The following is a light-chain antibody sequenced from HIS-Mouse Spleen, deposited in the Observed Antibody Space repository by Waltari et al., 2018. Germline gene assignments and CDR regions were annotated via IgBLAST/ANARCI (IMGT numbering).Light chain of an antibody. Sequence: QSALTQPASVSGSPGQSITISCTGTSSDVGSYNLVSWYQQHPGKAPKLMIYEGSKRPSGGSNRLSGSKSGNTASLTSSGLQAEDEADYYCCSYAGSSTWVFGGGTKLTVL. J-gene: IGLJ3*02. CDR2: EGS. CDR3: CSYAGSSTWV. V-gene: IGLV2-23*01. CDR1: SSDVGSYNL.